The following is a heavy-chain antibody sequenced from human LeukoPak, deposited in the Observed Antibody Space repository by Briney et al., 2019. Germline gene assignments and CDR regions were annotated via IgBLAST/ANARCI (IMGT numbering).Heavy chain of an antibody. D-gene: IGHD6-13*01. CDR1: GFTFSSFG. CDR3: AKGTSGIIAGGHDYYMDV. Sequence: GGSLRLSCAASGFTFSSFGMNWVRQAPGKGLEWVTFIRYDGIAIQYADSVKGRFTISRDNSKYALYLQMISLRPEDTAVYFCAKGTSGIIAGGHDYYMDVWGKRTTVTISS. J-gene: IGHJ6*03. CDR2: IRYDGIAI. V-gene: IGHV3-30*02.